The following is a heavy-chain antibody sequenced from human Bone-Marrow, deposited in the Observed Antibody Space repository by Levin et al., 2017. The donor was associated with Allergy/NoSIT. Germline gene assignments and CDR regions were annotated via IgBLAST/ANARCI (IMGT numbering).Heavy chain of an antibody. CDR2: IYHSGST. D-gene: IGHD3-9*01. Sequence: SQTLSLTCAVSGGSISSGGYSWSWIRQPPGKGLEWIGYIYHSGSTYYNPSLKSRVTISVDRSKNQFSLKLSSVTAADTAVYYCARSRKYDIQTEAHYFDYWGQGTLVTVSS. V-gene: IGHV4-30-2*01. CDR3: ARSRKYDIQTEAHYFDY. J-gene: IGHJ4*02. CDR1: GGSISSGGYS.